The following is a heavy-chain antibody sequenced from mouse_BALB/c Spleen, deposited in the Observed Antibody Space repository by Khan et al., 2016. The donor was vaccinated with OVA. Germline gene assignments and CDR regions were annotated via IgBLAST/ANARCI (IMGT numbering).Heavy chain of an antibody. D-gene: IGHD1-1*01. V-gene: IGHV1-9*01. CDR3: ARGNYYGSSSWFGY. CDR1: GYTFSSYW. J-gene: IGHJ3*01. CDR2: ILPGSGRN. Sequence: QMQLEESGAELMKPGASVKISCKATGYTFSSYWIEWVKQRPGHGLEWIGEILPGSGRNNYNEKFKGQATFTADTSSNTAYMQLSSLTSEDSAVYYCARGNYYGSSSWFGYWGQGTLVTVSA.